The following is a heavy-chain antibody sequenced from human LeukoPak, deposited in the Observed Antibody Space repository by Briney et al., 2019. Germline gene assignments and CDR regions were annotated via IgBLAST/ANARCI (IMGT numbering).Heavy chain of an antibody. D-gene: IGHD2-2*01. V-gene: IGHV3-48*01. CDR1: GFTFSSYS. CDR3: PSSYCSSTSYYSVP. Sequence: GGSLRLSCAASGFTFSSYSMNWVRQAPGKGLEWVSYISSSTIYYADSVKGRFTISRDNAKNSLYLQMNGLRAEDTAVYYSPSSYCSSTSYYSVPLGQGTLVTVST. CDR2: ISSSTI. J-gene: IGHJ5*02.